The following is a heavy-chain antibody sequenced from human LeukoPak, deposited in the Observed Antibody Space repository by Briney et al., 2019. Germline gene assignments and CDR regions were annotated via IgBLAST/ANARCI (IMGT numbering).Heavy chain of an antibody. J-gene: IGHJ4*02. Sequence: SETLSLTCTVSGGSISTFYWTWVRQPPGKGLEWIGYIYYSGSTNYNPSLKSRVTISVDTSKNQFSLKLSSVTAADTAVYYCARGTTIFGEGWGQGTLVTVSS. CDR1: GGSISTFY. CDR2: IYYSGST. CDR3: ARGTTIFGEG. D-gene: IGHD3-3*01. V-gene: IGHV4-59*01.